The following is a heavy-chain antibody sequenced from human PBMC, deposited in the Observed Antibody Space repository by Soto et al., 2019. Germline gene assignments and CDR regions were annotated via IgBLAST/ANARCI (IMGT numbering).Heavy chain of an antibody. V-gene: IGHV5-51*01. CDR1: GYGFTTYW. CDR3: ARSSRRYHYGMDV. J-gene: IGHJ6*02. CDR2: IYPGDFDT. D-gene: IGHD6-13*01. Sequence: GESLKISCKGSGYGFTTYWIGWVRQMPGKGLEWMGIIYPGDFDTRYSPSFQGQVTISADTSISTAYLQWSSLKASDTAMYYCARSSRRYHYGMDVWGQGTTVTVSS.